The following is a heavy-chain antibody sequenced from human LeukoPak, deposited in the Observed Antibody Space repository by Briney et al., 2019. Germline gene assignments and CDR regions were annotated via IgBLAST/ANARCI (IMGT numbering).Heavy chain of an antibody. CDR2: IYSGGST. CDR3: ARVPSSGWYNYYGMDV. CDR1: GFTVSSNY. Sequence: GGSLRLSCAASGFTVSSNYMSWVRQAPGKGLEWVSVIYSGGSTYYADSVKGRFTISRDNSKNTLYLQMNSLRAEDTAVYYCARVPSSGWYNYYGMDVWGQGTTVTVSS. D-gene: IGHD6-19*01. J-gene: IGHJ6*02. V-gene: IGHV3-53*01.